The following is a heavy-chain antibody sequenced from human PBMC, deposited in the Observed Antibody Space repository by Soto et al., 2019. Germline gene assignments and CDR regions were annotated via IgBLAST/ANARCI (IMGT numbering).Heavy chain of an antibody. CDR1: GGSFSGYY. CDR2: INHSGST. D-gene: IGHD2-15*01. J-gene: IGHJ3*02. V-gene: IGHV4-34*01. CDR3: AGAPLGVVAVGNAFDI. Sequence: QVQLQQWGAGLLKPSETLSLTCAVYGGSFSGYYWSWIRQPPGKGLEWIGEINHSGSTNYNPSLKSRVTISVDTSKNPFSLKVGSGNAAETGGDFRAGAPLGVVAVGNAFDIWGQGTMVTVSS.